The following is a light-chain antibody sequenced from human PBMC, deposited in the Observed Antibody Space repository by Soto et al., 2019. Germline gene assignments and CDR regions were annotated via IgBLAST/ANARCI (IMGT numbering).Light chain of an antibody. CDR2: STN. CDR1: SGSVSTSYY. CDR3: VLYMGSGIWG. V-gene: IGLV8-61*01. J-gene: IGLJ2*01. Sequence: QTVVTQEPSFSVSPGGTVTLTCRLSSGSVSTSYYPSWYQQTPGQAPRTLIYSTNTRSSGVPDRFSGSILGNKAALTITGAQADDESDYYCVLYMGSGIWGFGGGTKLTVL.